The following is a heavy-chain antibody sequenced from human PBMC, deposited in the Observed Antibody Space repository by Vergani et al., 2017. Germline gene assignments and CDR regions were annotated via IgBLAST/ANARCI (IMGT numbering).Heavy chain of an antibody. Sequence: QDQLVQSGAEVKKPGSSVKVSCKASGGTFSSYTISWVRQAPGQGLEWMGRIIPILGIANYAQKFQGRVTITADKSTSTAYMELSSLRSEDTAVYYCARDVRDGYNYRSDYWGQRTLVTVSS. D-gene: IGHD5-24*01. CDR1: GGTFSSYT. CDR3: ARDVRDGYNYRSDY. J-gene: IGHJ4*02. CDR2: IIPILGIA. V-gene: IGHV1-69*08.